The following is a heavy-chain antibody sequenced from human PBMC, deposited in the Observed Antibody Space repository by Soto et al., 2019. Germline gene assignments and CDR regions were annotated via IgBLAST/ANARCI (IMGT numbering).Heavy chain of an antibody. J-gene: IGHJ4*02. CDR1: GGSVSSGSYF. CDR2: IYYTGNT. V-gene: IGHV4-61*01. Sequence: NPSETLSLTCTVSGGSVSSGSYFWSWIRQPPGKGLEWLGYIYYTGNTNYNPSLKSRLTISVDSSKNQFSLKLSSVTAADTAVYYCAREKTGDLTFFDSWGQGTLVTVSS. D-gene: IGHD3-16*01. CDR3: AREKTGDLTFFDS.